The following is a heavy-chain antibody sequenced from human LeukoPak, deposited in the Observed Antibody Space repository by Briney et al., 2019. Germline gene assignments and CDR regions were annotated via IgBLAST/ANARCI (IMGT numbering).Heavy chain of an antibody. D-gene: IGHD6-6*01. CDR3: AREDEYSSSSGIDY. J-gene: IGHJ4*02. Sequence: PGGPLILSCAASGFTFSSYWMHWVRQAPGKGLVWVSRINSDGSSTSYADSVKGRFTISRDNAKNTLYLQMNSLRAEDTAVYYCAREDEYSSSSGIDYWGQGTLVTVSS. CDR2: INSDGSST. CDR1: GFTFSSYW. V-gene: IGHV3-74*01.